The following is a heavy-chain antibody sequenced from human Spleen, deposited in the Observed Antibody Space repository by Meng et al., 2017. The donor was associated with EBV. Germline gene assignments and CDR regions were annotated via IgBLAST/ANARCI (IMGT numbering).Heavy chain of an antibody. Sequence: VQLVQSGSEWKKPGASVKCSCEASGYTFTTFAMNWVRQAPGQGLEWMGWINTNTDNPTYAQGFTGRFVFSLDTSVSTAYLQITSLKAEDTAVYYCARSSPPGFLDFWGQGTLVTVSS. V-gene: IGHV7-4-1*02. CDR3: ARSSPPGFLDF. CDR2: INTNTDNP. J-gene: IGHJ4*02. D-gene: IGHD3-9*01. CDR1: GYTFTTFA.